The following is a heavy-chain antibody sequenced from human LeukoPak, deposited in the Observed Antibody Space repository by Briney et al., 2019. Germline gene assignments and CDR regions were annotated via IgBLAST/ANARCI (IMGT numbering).Heavy chain of an antibody. CDR2: IYYSGST. J-gene: IGHJ3*02. Sequence: PSETLSLTCTVSGGSISSYYWSWIRQPPGKGLEWIGYIYYSGSTNYNPSLKSRVTISVDTSKNQFSLKLSSVTAADTAVYYCASLRDSSGYYYSLNHDAFDIWGQGTMVTVSS. V-gene: IGHV4-59*01. CDR1: GGSISSYY. CDR3: ASLRDSSGYYYSLNHDAFDI. D-gene: IGHD3-22*01.